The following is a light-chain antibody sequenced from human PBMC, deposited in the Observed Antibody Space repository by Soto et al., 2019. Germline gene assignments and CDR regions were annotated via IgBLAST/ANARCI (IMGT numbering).Light chain of an antibody. V-gene: IGLV3-21*04. Sequence: SYELTQPPSVSVAPGQTARIACGGNSIGTKSVRWYQQRPGQAPVLVIYYDSDRPSGIPERFSGSNSGNTATLTISRVEAGDEADYFCQVWDISSGHYVFGTGTKVTVL. CDR2: YDS. J-gene: IGLJ1*01. CDR3: QVWDISSGHYV. CDR1: SIGTKS.